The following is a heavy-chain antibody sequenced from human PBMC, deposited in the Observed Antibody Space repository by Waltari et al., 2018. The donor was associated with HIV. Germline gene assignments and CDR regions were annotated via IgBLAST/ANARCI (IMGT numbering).Heavy chain of an antibody. CDR2: ISHTATS. Sequence: QVQLQQWGTVLLKPSETLSLTCAVYGGASFTDSYWSWIRQSPGKGLEWIGEISHTATSNYNPSLKTRITISKDTSKNQFSLRLTSVTAADTAVYYCVGRLYSGSYLAESWGQGNLVTVST. CDR3: VGRLYSGSYLAES. D-gene: IGHD1-26*01. CDR1: GGASFTDSY. V-gene: IGHV4-34*01. J-gene: IGHJ5*02.